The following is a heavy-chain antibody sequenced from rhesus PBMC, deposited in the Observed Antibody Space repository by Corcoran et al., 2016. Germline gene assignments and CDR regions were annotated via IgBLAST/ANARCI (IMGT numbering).Heavy chain of an antibody. CDR2: SSSSRTT. CDR3: AKVGTTPDY. CDR1: GGSISSSYYY. D-gene: IGHD1-1*01. J-gene: IGHJ4*01. V-gene: IGHV4-122*02. Sequence: QVQLQESGPGLVKPSETLSLTCAVSGGSISSSYYYWSWIRQAPGKGLEWIGYSSSSRTTSNTPSIKGRAPIARDTPKHQFSLKLSSVTAADTAVYYCAKVGTTPDYWGQGVLVTVSS.